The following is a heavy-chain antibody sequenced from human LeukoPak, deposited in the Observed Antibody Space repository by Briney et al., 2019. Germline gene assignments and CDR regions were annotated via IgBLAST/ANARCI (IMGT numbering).Heavy chain of an antibody. CDR3: ARDRGPTRAFDI. V-gene: IGHV3-53*01. CDR1: GFTVSSNY. CDR2: IYSGVPT. D-gene: IGHD5-24*01. Sequence: PGGSLRLSCAASGFTVSSNYMSWVRQAPGKGLEWVSVIYSGVPTYYADSVKGRFTISRDNSKNTLYLQMSSLRAEDTAVYYCARDRGPTRAFDIWGQGTMVTVS. J-gene: IGHJ3*02.